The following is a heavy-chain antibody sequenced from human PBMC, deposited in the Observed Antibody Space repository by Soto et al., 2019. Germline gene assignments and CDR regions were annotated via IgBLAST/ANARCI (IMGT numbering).Heavy chain of an antibody. J-gene: IGHJ4*02. D-gene: IGHD1-1*01. CDR2: INLNSGDT. V-gene: IGHV1-2*02. CDR3: ARRRLSTGTDYFDY. Sequence: RASVKVSCKTSGYTFNDYFLHWVRQAPGQGLEWMGSINLNSGDTDYAQRFQGRVTLTRDTSIRTVYMELSRLRSDDTAVYYCARRRLSTGTDYFDYWGQGTLVTVSS. CDR1: GYTFNDYF.